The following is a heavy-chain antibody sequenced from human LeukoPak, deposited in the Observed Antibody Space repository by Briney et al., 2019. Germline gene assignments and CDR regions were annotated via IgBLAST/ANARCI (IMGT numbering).Heavy chain of an antibody. CDR3: ARDSLRGDGDGNNYFDY. CDR2: ISSSSSYI. Sequence: PGGSLRLSCAASGFTLSNYNMNWVRQAPGKGLEWVSSISSSSSYIYYADSVKGRFTISRDNAKNSLYLHMNSLRAEDTAVYYCARDSLRGDGDGNNYFDYWGQGTLVTVSS. J-gene: IGHJ4*02. V-gene: IGHV3-21*01. CDR1: GFTLSNYN. D-gene: IGHD2-21*02.